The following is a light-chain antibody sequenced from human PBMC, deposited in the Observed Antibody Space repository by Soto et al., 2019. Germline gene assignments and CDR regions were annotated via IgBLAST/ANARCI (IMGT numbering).Light chain of an antibody. CDR2: AAS. CDR1: QGISSY. J-gene: IGKJ1*01. Sequence: DIQLTQSPSFLSASVGDRVTITCRASQGISSYLAWFQQKPGKAPKVLIYAASTLQSGVPSRFSGSGSGTEFTLTISSLQPEDFATYYCQQYTNTNNPWMFGQGTKVDIK. V-gene: IGKV1-9*01. CDR3: QQYTNTNNPWM.